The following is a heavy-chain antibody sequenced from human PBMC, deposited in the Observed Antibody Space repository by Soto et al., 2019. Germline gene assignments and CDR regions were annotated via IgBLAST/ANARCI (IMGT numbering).Heavy chain of an antibody. D-gene: IGHD6-13*01. Sequence: VKVSCKASGYTFTSYDINWVRQATGQGLEWMGWMNPNSGNTGYAQKFQGRVTMTRNTSISTAYMELSSLRSEDTAVYYCARGGGYSSSVDYYYGMDVWGQGTTVTVSS. J-gene: IGHJ6*02. CDR2: MNPNSGNT. CDR1: GYTFTSYD. V-gene: IGHV1-8*01. CDR3: ARGGGYSSSVDYYYGMDV.